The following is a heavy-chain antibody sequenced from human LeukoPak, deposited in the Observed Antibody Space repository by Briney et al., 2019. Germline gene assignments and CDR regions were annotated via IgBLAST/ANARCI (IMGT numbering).Heavy chain of an antibody. J-gene: IGHJ4*02. V-gene: IGHV1-8*01. CDR3: ARGSKGREWLRTQLHFDY. CDR1: GYTFTSYD. CDR2: VNPNSGNT. Sequence: ASVKVSCKASGYTFTSYDINWVRQATGQGLEWMGWVNPNSGNTGYAQKFQGRVTMTRDTSTSTVYMELSSLRSGDTAVYYCARGSKGREWLRTQLHFDYWGQGTLVTASS. D-gene: IGHD3-3*01.